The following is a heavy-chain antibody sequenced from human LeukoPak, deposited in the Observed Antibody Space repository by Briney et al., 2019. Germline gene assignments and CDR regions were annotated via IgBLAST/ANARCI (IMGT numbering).Heavy chain of an antibody. J-gene: IGHJ5*02. CDR3: ARQGITIFGPFDP. CDR1: VGSISSSSYY. CDR2: IYYSGST. Sequence: PSETLSLTCTVSVGSISSSSYYWGWIRQPPGKGLEWIGSIYYSGSTYYNPSLKSRVTISVDTSKNQFSLKLSSVTAADTAVYYCARQGITIFGPFDPWGQGTLVTVSS. D-gene: IGHD3-3*01. V-gene: IGHV4-39*01.